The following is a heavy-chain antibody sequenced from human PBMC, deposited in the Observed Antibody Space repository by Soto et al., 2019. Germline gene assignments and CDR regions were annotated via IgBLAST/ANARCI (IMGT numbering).Heavy chain of an antibody. J-gene: IGHJ3*02. V-gene: IGHV1-2*04. CDR3: AGDQNPGYSYGSDAFDI. CDR2: INPNSGGT. Sequence: ASVKVSCKASGYTFTGYYMHWVRQAPGQGLEWMGWINPNSGGTNYAQKFQGWVTMTRDTSISTAYMELSRLRSDDTAVYYCAGDQNPGYSYGSDAFDIWGQGTMVTVSS. CDR1: GYTFTGYY. D-gene: IGHD5-18*01.